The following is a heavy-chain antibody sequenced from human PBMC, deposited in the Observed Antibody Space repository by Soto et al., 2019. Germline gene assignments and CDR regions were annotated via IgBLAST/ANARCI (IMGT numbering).Heavy chain of an antibody. V-gene: IGHV1-3*01. D-gene: IGHD3-3*01. CDR2: INAGNGNT. CDR3: ARDYDFWSGYSYYYYGMDV. CDR1: GYTFTSYA. J-gene: IGHJ6*02. Sequence: ASVKVSCKASGYTFTSYAMHWVRRAPGQRLEWMGWINAGNGNTKYSQKFQGRVTITRDTSASTAYMELSSLRSEDTAVYYCARDYDFWSGYSYYYYGMDVWGQGTTVTVSS.